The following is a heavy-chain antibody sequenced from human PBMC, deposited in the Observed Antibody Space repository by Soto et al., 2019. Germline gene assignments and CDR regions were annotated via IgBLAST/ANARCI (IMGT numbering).Heavy chain of an antibody. CDR2: IYYSGST. D-gene: IGHD6-13*01. Sequence: SETLSLTCTVSGGSISSSSYYWGWIRQPPGKGLEWIGSIYYSGSTYYNPSLKSRVTISVDTSKNQFSLKLSSVTAADTAVYYCARPSYSSSWYESYYMDVWGKGTTVTVSS. J-gene: IGHJ6*03. CDR1: GGSISSSSYY. V-gene: IGHV4-39*01. CDR3: ARPSYSSSWYESYYMDV.